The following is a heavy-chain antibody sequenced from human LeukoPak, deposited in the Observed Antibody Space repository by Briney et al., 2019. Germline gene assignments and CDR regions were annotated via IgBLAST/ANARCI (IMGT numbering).Heavy chain of an antibody. CDR1: GFTFSNSG. Sequence: GGSLRLSCSASGFTFSNSGMHWVRQASGKGLECVSAISSNGGSTYYADSVKGRFTISRDNSKNTLYLQMSSLRAEDTAVYYCVKGRSGGSYGMWGQGTLLTVSS. J-gene: IGHJ4*02. CDR3: VKGRSGGSYGM. D-gene: IGHD1-26*01. V-gene: IGHV3-64D*09. CDR2: ISSNGGST.